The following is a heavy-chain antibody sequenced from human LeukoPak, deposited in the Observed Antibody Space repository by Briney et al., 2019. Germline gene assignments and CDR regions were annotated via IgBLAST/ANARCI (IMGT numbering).Heavy chain of an antibody. CDR2: IWYDGSNK. Sequence: PGGSLRLSCAASGFTFSSYGMHWVRQAPGKGLEWVAVIWYDGSNKYYADSVKGRFTISRDNSKNTLYLQMNSLRAEDTAVYYCAKDAHYYDSSGYSDHYYYYGMDVWGQGTTVTVSS. CDR1: GFTFSSYG. J-gene: IGHJ6*02. CDR3: AKDAHYYDSSGYSDHYYYYGMDV. V-gene: IGHV3-30*02. D-gene: IGHD3-22*01.